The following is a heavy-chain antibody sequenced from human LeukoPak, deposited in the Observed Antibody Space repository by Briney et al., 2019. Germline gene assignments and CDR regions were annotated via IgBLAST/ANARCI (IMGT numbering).Heavy chain of an antibody. CDR3: ASQREQWLARNEFDY. CDR1: GFTFSSYA. Sequence: GGSLRLSCAASGFTFSSYAMSWVRQAPGKGLEWVSAISGSGGSTYYADSVKGRFTISRDNSKNTLYPQMNSLRAEDTAVYYCASQREQWLARNEFDYWGQGTLVTVSS. V-gene: IGHV3-23*01. D-gene: IGHD6-19*01. J-gene: IGHJ4*02. CDR2: ISGSGGST.